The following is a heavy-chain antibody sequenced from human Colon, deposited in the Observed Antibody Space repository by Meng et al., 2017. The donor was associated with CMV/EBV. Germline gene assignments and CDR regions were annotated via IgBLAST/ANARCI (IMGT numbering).Heavy chain of an antibody. D-gene: IGHD2-2*01. V-gene: IGHV4-30-4*08. J-gene: IGHJ5*02. CDR3: ARGGESRGGAWFDP. CDR2: IYYSGRP. CDR1: GDSINSGSYY. Sequence: SETLSLTCTVSGDSINSGSYYWTWIRQPPGKGLEWIGYIYYSGRPYYDPSLRSRLLISLDSSKNQFSLKLTSVTAADTAVYYCARGGESRGGAWFDPWGQGTLVTVSS.